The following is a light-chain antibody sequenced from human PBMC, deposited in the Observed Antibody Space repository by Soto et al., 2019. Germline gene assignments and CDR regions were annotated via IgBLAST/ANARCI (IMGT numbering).Light chain of an antibody. CDR1: QSVSSY. V-gene: IGKV3-11*01. J-gene: IGKJ4*01. CDR3: QQRGLT. CDR2: DGS. Sequence: ETVLLQSRATLYFSPGVKRTLSCRASQSVSSYLAWYQQTPGQAPRLLIYDGSNRATGIPARFSGSGSGTDFTLTISCLEPEDFAVYYCQQRGLTFGGAT.